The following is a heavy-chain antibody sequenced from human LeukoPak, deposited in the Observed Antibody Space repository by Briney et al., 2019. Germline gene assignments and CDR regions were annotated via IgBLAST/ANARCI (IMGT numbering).Heavy chain of an antibody. J-gene: IGHJ3*01. CDR3: VKQWLRNAFDL. CDR1: GASISSGDYY. V-gene: IGHV4-30-4*01. Sequence: SQTLSLTCSVSGASISSGDYYWSWIRQPPGKGLEWIGYIYDGGNTYYNPSLKSRVTISVDTSKNQFSLRLRSVTVADTAVYYCVKQWLRNAFDLWGQGTMVTVSS. CDR2: IYDGGNT. D-gene: IGHD3-22*01.